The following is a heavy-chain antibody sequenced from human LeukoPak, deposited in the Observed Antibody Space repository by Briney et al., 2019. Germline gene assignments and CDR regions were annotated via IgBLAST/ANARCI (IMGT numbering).Heavy chain of an antibody. Sequence: ASVKVSCKASGYTFTSYGISWVRQAPGQGLEGMGWISAYNGNTNYAQKLQGRVTMTTDTSTSTAYMELRSLRSDDTAVYYCARDSLTIFGVVIIAPFNYYYHYGMDVWGQGTTVTVSS. CDR2: ISAYNGNT. CDR1: GYTFTSYG. D-gene: IGHD3-3*01. J-gene: IGHJ6*02. CDR3: ARDSLTIFGVVIIAPFNYYYHYGMDV. V-gene: IGHV1-18*01.